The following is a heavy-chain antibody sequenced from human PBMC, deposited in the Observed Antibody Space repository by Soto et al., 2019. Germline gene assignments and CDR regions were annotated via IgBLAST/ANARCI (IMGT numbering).Heavy chain of an antibody. CDR3: ARDTWAGGGSLPFDD. CDR2: ISSSGSSI. D-gene: IGHD2-15*01. J-gene: IGHJ4*02. V-gene: IGHV3-48*03. Sequence: EVQLVESGGGLVQPGGSLRLSCAASGFTFSSYEMNWVRQAPGKGLEWVSYISSSGSSIYYADSVKGRFTISRDNAKNSVYLQMNRLRAEDTAVYYCARDTWAGGGSLPFDDWGQGTLVTVSS. CDR1: GFTFSSYE.